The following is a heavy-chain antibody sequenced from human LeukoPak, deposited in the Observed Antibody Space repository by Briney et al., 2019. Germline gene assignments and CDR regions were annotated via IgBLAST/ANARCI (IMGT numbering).Heavy chain of an antibody. CDR3: ARGKESHGHYFHY. J-gene: IGHJ4*02. CDR2: IFPLFETT. CDR1: GGTFNNYA. V-gene: IGHV1-69*13. Sequence: SVKVSCKASGGTFNNYAINWVRQAPGQGLEWMGGIFPLFETTNYAQRFRGRVTITADESTSTAYMELNSLRTEDTAVYYCARGKESHGHYFHYWGQGTLVTVSS.